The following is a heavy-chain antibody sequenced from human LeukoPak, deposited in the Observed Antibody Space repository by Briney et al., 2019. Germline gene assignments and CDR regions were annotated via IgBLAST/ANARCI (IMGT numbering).Heavy chain of an antibody. D-gene: IGHD2/OR15-2a*01. V-gene: IGHV3-48*02. Sequence: PGGSLRLSCVASGYPFSSYSMNWIRQAPGKGREWVSYISVSGGVRSYADSVKGRFTISRDDARNSLYLQMNSLKDENTAVYSCARYRGYFYDQLDYWGQGTLVTVSS. CDR3: ARYRGYFYDQLDY. CDR2: ISVSGGVR. J-gene: IGHJ4*02. CDR1: GYPFSSYS.